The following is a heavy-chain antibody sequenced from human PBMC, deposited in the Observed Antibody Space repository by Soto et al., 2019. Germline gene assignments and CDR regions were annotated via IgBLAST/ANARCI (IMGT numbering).Heavy chain of an antibody. D-gene: IGHD2-15*01. J-gene: IGHJ5*01. CDR2: ISYSGRT. CDR1: GGSFSGYY. V-gene: IGHV4-59*01. CDR3: ARQACSGNNCYPWFDS. Sequence: PSETLSLTCAVYGGSFSGYYWSWIRQPPGKGLEYIGYISYSGRTNYNPSLESRVTISVDTSKSQFSLRLSSVTAADTAIYYCARQACSGNNCYPWFDSWGQGTLVPVSP.